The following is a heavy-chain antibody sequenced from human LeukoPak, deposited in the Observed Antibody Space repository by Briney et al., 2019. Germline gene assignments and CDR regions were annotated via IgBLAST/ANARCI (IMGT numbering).Heavy chain of an antibody. CDR1: GGSISGYY. D-gene: IGHD2-15*01. J-gene: IGHJ5*02. CDR3: ARQPSLSYCSAGSCWFDP. CDR2: IYYSGST. Sequence: SETLSLTCTVSGGSISGYYWSWIRQPPGKGPEWIGYIYYSGSTNYNPSLKSRVTISVDTSKNQFSLKMNSVTAADTAVYYCARQPSLSYCSAGSCWFDPWGQGTLVTVSS. V-gene: IGHV4-59*08.